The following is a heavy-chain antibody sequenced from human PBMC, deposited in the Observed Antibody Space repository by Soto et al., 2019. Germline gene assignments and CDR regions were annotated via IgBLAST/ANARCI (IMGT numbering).Heavy chain of an antibody. CDR3: ARTNDYGDHWFDP. CDR2: ISAYNGNT. Sequence: QVQLVQSGAEVKKPGASVKVSCKASGYTFTSYGISWVRQAPGQGLEWMGWISAYNGNTNYAQKLQGRVTMNTDTCTSTDYMELRSLRSDYTAVYYCARTNDYGDHWFDPWCQGTLVTVSS. V-gene: IGHV1-18*01. J-gene: IGHJ5*02. CDR1: GYTFTSYG. D-gene: IGHD4-17*01.